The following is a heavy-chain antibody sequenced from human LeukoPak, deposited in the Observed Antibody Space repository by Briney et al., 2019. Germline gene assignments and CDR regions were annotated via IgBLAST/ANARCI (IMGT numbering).Heavy chain of an antibody. CDR2: IYSGGST. J-gene: IGHJ4*02. V-gene: IGHV3-53*01. CDR3: ARGGGTITIKGSDY. Sequence: GGSLRLSCAASGFTVSSNYMSWVRQAPGKGLEWVSVIYSGGSTYYADSVKGRFTISRDNSKNTLYLQMNSLRAEDTAVYCCARGGGTITIKGSDYWGQGTLVTVSS. D-gene: IGHD1-20*01. CDR1: GFTVSSNY.